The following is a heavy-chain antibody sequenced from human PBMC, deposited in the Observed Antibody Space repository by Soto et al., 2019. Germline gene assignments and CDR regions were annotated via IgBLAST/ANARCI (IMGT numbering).Heavy chain of an antibody. J-gene: IGHJ6*02. CDR1: GCSISRSSHY. CDR2: IYYNGNT. Sequence: SETLSLTCSVSGCSISRSSHYWGWIRQPPGKGLEWIGNIYYNGNTYYNPSLKSRVTISIDTSKNRFSLRLSSVTAADTAVYFCGARPANYYFYGMDVWGQGTTVTVSS. D-gene: IGHD6-6*01. V-gene: IGHV4-39*02. CDR3: GARPANYYFYGMDV.